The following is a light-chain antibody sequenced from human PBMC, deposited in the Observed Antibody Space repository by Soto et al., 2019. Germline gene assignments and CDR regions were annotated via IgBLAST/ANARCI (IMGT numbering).Light chain of an antibody. J-gene: IGLJ2*01. Sequence: QSALTQPASVSGSPGQSITISCTGTSSDVGNYNYVSWYQQHPGKAPKLMIFDVSSRPSGVSSRFSGSKSGNTASLTISGLQAEDEAGYYCSSFASSSTLVFGGGTKLTVL. CDR2: DVS. CDR3: SSFASSSTLV. CDR1: SSDVGNYNY. V-gene: IGLV2-14*03.